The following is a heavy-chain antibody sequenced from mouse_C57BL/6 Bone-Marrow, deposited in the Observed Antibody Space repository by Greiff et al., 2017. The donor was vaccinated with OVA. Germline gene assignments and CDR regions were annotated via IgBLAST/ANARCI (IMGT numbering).Heavy chain of an antibody. V-gene: IGHV5-12*01. CDR1: GFTFSDYY. CDR3: ARPGGSSYGAY. CDR2: ISNGGGST. J-gene: IGHJ3*01. D-gene: IGHD1-1*01. Sequence: EVMLVESGGGLVQPGGSLKLSCAASGFTFSDYYMYWVRQTPEKRLEWVAYISNGGGSTYYPDTVKGRFTISRDNAKNTLYLQMSRLKSEDTAMYYCARPGGSSYGAYWGQGTLVTVSA.